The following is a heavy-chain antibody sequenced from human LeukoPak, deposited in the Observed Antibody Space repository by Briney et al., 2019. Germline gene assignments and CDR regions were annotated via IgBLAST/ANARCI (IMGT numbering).Heavy chain of an antibody. CDR2: IIPILGIA. V-gene: IGHV1-69*04. CDR3: ASGHYGDYRQWSSMNY. J-gene: IGHJ4*02. CDR1: GGTFSSYA. Sequence: VASVKVSCKASGGTFSSYAISWVRQAPGQGREWMGRIIPILGIANYAQKFQGRATVTADRSTSTAYMELSSLRSEDTAIYYCASGHYGDYRQWSSMNYWGQGTLVTVSS. D-gene: IGHD4-17*01.